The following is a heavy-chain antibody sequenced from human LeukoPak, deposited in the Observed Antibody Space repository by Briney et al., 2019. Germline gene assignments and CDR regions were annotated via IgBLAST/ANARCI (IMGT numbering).Heavy chain of an antibody. Sequence: ASVKVSCKASGYTFTGYYMHWVRQAPGQGLEWMGLINPNSGGTNYAQKFQGRVTMTRYTSISTAYMELSRLRSDDTAVYYCASGIAEADPDDYWGQGTLVTVSS. CDR1: GYTFTGYY. CDR3: ASGIAEADPDDY. CDR2: INPNSGGT. V-gene: IGHV1-2*02. D-gene: IGHD6-13*01. J-gene: IGHJ4*02.